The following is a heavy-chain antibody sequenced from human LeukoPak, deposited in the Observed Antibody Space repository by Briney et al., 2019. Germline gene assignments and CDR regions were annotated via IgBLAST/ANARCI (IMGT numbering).Heavy chain of an antibody. CDR2: ISRNTNYI. CDR3: ARDGSDWNDGYMDV. V-gene: IGHV3-21*01. CDR1: GFTFIRYN. Sequence: PGGSLRLSCAASGFTFIRYNMNWVRQAPGKGLEWVSCISRNTNYIYYADSVKGRFTISRDNAKNSLYLQMNSLRAEDTAVYYCARDGSDWNDGYMDVWGRGTTVTISS. J-gene: IGHJ6*03. D-gene: IGHD1-1*01.